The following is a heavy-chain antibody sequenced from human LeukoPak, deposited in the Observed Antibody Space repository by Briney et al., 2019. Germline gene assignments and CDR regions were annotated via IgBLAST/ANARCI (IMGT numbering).Heavy chain of an antibody. Sequence: SETLSLTCTVSGDSITSGSYYWSWIRQPAGKGLEWIGRIYTSGSTNYNPSLKSRVTISVDTSKNQFSLKLSSVTAADTAVYYCARGPDYYDHWGQGTLVTVSS. J-gene: IGHJ4*02. CDR2: IYTSGST. CDR1: GDSITSGSYY. CDR3: ARGPDYYDH. D-gene: IGHD3-22*01. V-gene: IGHV4-61*02.